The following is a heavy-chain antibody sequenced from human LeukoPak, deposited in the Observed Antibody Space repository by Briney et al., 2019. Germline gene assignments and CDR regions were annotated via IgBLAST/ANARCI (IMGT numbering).Heavy chain of an antibody. CDR3: AKDRYYDSSGPPYY. CDR1: GFTFSSYA. CDR2: ISGSGGST. V-gene: IGHV3-23*01. J-gene: IGHJ4*02. D-gene: IGHD3-22*01. Sequence: GGSLRLSCAASGFTFSSYAMSWVRQAPGKGLEWVSAISGSGGSTYYADSVEGRFTISRDNSKNTLYLRMNSLRAEDTAVYYCAKDRYYDSSGPPYYWGQGTLVTVPS.